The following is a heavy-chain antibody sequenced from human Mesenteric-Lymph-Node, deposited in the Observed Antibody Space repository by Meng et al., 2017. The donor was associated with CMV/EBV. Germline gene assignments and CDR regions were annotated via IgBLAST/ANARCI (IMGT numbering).Heavy chain of an antibody. CDR2: MYYSGIT. Sequence: LRLSCNVSGGSISSGDYYWSWIRQYPGKGLEWIGYMYYSGITYYNPSLKSRLAISLDTSKNQFSLRLSSVTAADTAIYYCAARLRISGVATFDPWGQGTLVTVSS. D-gene: IGHD3-3*01. CDR3: AARLRISGVATFDP. J-gene: IGHJ5*02. V-gene: IGHV4-31*03. CDR1: GGSISSGDYY.